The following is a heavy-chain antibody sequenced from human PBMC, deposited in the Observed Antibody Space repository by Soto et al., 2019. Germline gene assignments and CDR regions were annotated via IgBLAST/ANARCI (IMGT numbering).Heavy chain of an antibody. Sequence: QVQLVQSGAEVKKPGSSVKVSCKASGGTFSSYAISWVRQAPGQGIEWMGGIIPIFGTANYAQKFQGRVTLNADKSTRTAYKELSSLGSEDTAVYYCAEDYHYYYDSSAAGACDIWGQGTMVTVSS. J-gene: IGHJ3*02. V-gene: IGHV1-69*06. D-gene: IGHD3-22*01. CDR2: IIPIFGTA. CDR3: AEDYHYYYDSSAAGACDI. CDR1: GGTFSSYA.